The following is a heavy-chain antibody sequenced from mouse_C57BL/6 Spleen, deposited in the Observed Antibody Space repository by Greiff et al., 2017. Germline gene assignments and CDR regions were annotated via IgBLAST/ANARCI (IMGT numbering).Heavy chain of an antibody. J-gene: IGHJ2*01. CDR2: INYDGSST. V-gene: IGHV5-16*01. D-gene: IGHD1-1*01. CDR1: GFTFSDYY. CDR3: ARGDTTVVGHFDY. Sequence: EVKLMESEGGLVQPGSSMKLSCTASGFTFSDYYMAWVRQVPEKGLEWVANINYDGSSTSYLDSLKSRFIISRDNAKNILYLQMSRLKSENTATDYCARGDTTVVGHFDYWGQGTTLTVSS.